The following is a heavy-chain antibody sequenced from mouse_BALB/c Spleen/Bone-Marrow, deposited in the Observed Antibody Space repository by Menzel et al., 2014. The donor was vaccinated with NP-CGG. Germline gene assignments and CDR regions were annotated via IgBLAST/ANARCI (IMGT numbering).Heavy chain of an antibody. CDR2: IWAGGST. CDR1: GFSLTSYG. D-gene: IGHD1-1*01. Sequence: VQRVESGPGLVAPSQTLSIPCTVSGFSLTSYGLHWVRQPPGKVLEWLGVIWAGGSTNYNSTLMSRLSISKDNSKSQVFLKMNGLQTEDTAMYYCARGSYYEGAMDYWGQGTSVTVSS. CDR3: ARGSYYEGAMDY. J-gene: IGHJ4*01. V-gene: IGHV2-9*02.